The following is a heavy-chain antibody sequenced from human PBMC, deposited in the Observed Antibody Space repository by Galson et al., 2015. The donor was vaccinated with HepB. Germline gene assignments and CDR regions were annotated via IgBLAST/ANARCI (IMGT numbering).Heavy chain of an antibody. V-gene: IGHV4-30-4*01. Sequence: TLSLTCTVSGGSISSGDYYWSWIRQPPGKGLEWIGYIYYSGSTYYNPSLKSRVTISVDTSKNQFSLKLSSVTAADTAVYYCARAYGDYAFVDYWGQGTLVTVSS. D-gene: IGHD4-17*01. J-gene: IGHJ4*02. CDR1: GGSISSGDYY. CDR3: ARAYGDYAFVDY. CDR2: IYYSGST.